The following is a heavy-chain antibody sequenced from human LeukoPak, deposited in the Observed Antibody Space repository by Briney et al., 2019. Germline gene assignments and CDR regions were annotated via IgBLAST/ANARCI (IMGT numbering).Heavy chain of an antibody. CDR1: GFTFSSYS. Sequence: PGGSLRLSCAASGFTFSSYSMNWVRQAPGKGLEWVSSISSSSSYIYYADSVKGRFTISRDNAKNSLYLQMNSLRAEDTAVYYCARDGRGGSYDFWSGYYFYYFDYWGQGTLVTVSS. CDR2: ISSSSSYI. CDR3: ARDGRGGSYDFWSGYYFYYFDY. J-gene: IGHJ4*02. D-gene: IGHD3-3*01. V-gene: IGHV3-21*01.